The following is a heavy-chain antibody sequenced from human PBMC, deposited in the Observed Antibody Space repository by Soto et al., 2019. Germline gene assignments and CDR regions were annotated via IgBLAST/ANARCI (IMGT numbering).Heavy chain of an antibody. V-gene: IGHV4-59*02. CDR1: GGSVTSYY. CDR2: IYYKGSA. J-gene: IGHJ6*02. Sequence: PSETLSLTCTVSGGSVTSYYWSWIRQPPGKGLESIGYIYYKGSANYNPSLKGRVTISLDTSKNQFSLKLSSVTAADTAVYYCARSGGSGSYYKSDGMDVWGQGTTVTVSS. D-gene: IGHD3-10*01. CDR3: ARSGGSGSYYKSDGMDV.